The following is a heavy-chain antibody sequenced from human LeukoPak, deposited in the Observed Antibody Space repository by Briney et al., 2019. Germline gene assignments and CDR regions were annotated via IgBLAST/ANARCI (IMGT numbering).Heavy chain of an antibody. J-gene: IGHJ4*02. Sequence: SETLSLTCTVSGGSISSSSYYWGWIRQPPGKGLEWIGSIYYSGSTYYNPSLKSRVTISVDTSKNQFSLKLSSVTAADTAVYYCARHLKVGVDYWGQGTLVTVSS. CDR3: ARHLKVGVDY. CDR1: GGSISSSSYY. D-gene: IGHD1-26*01. CDR2: IYYSGST. V-gene: IGHV4-39*01.